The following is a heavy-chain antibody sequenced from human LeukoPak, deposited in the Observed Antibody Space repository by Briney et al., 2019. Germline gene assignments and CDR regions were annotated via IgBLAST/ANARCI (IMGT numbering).Heavy chain of an antibody. CDR2: IIPIFGTA. Sequence: SVKVSCKASGGTFSSYAISWVRQAPGQGLEWMGGIIPIFGTANYAQKFQGRVTITADESTSTAYMELSSLRSEDTAVYYCARDRCSSTSCYAEYYGSGSYYVRFDYWGQGALVTVSS. CDR3: ARDRCSSTSCYAEYYGSGSYYVRFDY. D-gene: IGHD3-10*01. J-gene: IGHJ4*02. CDR1: GGTFSSYA. V-gene: IGHV1-69*01.